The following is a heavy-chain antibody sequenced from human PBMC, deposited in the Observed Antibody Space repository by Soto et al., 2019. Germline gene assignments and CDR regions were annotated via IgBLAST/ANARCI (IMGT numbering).Heavy chain of an antibody. J-gene: IGHJ3*02. V-gene: IGHV3-66*04. CDR1: GFTVSSNY. D-gene: IGHD3-9*01. Sequence: GGSLRLSCAASGFTVSSNYMSWVRQAPGKGLEWVSVIYSGGSTYYADSVKGRFTISRDNSKNTLYLQMNSLRAEDTAVYYCARPGYYDILTGSDAFDIWGQGTMVTVSS. CDR3: ARPGYYDILTGSDAFDI. CDR2: IYSGGST.